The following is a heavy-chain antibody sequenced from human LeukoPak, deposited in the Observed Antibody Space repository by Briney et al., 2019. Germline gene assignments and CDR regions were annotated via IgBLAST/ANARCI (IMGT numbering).Heavy chain of an antibody. V-gene: IGHV3-21*01. J-gene: IGHJ4*02. CDR2: ISSSSSYI. D-gene: IGHD2-2*01. Sequence: PGGSLRLSCAASGFTFSSYSMNWVRQAPEKGLEWVSSISSSSSYIYYADSVKGRFTISRDNAKNSLYLQMNSLRAEDTAVYYCARDLWADTSCYDYWGQGTLVTVSS. CDR3: ARDLWADTSCYDY. CDR1: GFTFSSYS.